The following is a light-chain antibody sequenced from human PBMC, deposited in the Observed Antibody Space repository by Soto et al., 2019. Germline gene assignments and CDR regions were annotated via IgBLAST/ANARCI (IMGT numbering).Light chain of an antibody. CDR1: SSDVGGYSY. CDR3: SSYTSSSTLV. V-gene: IGLV2-14*01. J-gene: IGLJ1*01. CDR2: DVS. Sequence: QSALTQPASVSGSPGQSITISCTGTSSDVGGYSYVSWYQQHPGKAPKLMIYDVSNRPSGVSNRFSGSKSGNTASLTISGFQAEDEADYYCSSYTSSSTLVFGTGTKVTVL.